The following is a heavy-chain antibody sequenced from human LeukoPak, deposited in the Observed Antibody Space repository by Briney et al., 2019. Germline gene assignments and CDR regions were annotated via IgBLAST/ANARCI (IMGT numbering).Heavy chain of an antibody. V-gene: IGHV4-59*01. CDR1: GGSISGYY. J-gene: IGHJ4*02. D-gene: IGHD5-24*01. Sequence: PSETLSLTCTVSGGSISGYYWSWSRQPPGKGGEWIGNLYYMRGAWYKSSLTSRVTTSVDTSRNEFSLKLSSVTAADTAVYYCARDSRVPDGYNHFFDYWGQGTLVTVSS. CDR3: ARDSRVPDGYNHFFDY. CDR2: LYYMRGA.